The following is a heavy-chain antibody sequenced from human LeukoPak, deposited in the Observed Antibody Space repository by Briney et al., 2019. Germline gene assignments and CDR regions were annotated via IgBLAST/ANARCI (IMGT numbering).Heavy chain of an antibody. CDR2: IDPKSGDR. CDR3: ARGFLHDRPDC. J-gene: IGHJ4*02. Sequence: GASVKVSCTASGYTFTGYYIHWVRQAPGQGLEWMGWIDPKSGDRKYAQKFQGRVTMTRDRSINTTYMELSGLRSDDAAVYYCARGFLHDRPDCWGQGTLITVSS. V-gene: IGHV1-2*02. CDR1: GYTFTGYY. D-gene: IGHD2-21*01.